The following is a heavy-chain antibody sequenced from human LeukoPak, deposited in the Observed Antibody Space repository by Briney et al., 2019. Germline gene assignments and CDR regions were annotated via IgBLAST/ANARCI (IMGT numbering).Heavy chain of an antibody. CDR2: IYYSGGT. D-gene: IGHD6-13*01. V-gene: IGHV4-39*01. Sequence: SETLSLTCTVSGGSISSSSYYWGWIRQPPGKGLEWIGSIYYSGGTYYNPSLKSRVTISVDTSKNQFSLKLSSVTAADTAVYYCARRRTAAGTRWFDPWGQGTLVTVSS. CDR3: ARRRTAAGTRWFDP. CDR1: GGSISSSSYY. J-gene: IGHJ5*02.